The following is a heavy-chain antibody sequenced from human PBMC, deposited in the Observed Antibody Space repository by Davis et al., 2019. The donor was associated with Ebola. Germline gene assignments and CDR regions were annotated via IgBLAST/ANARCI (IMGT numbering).Heavy chain of an antibody. V-gene: IGHV1-8*01. J-gene: IGHJ3*02. CDR3: ATVPPAISWPGPHDAFDI. D-gene: IGHD5-12*01. CDR1: GYIFTNYD. CDR2: MNPKSGYT. Sequence: ASVKVSCKASGYIFTNYDINWVRQATGQGLEWMAWMNPKSGYTGCAQEFQGRLTMTSDTSTRTVYMELSSLKSEDMATYYFATVPPAISWPGPHDAFDIWGQGTTVTVSS.